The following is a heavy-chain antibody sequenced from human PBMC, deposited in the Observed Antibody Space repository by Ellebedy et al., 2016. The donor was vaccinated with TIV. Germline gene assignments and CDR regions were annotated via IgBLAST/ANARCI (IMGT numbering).Heavy chain of an antibody. J-gene: IGHJ6*02. CDR2: IWHDGSNK. CDR1: GFIFSRYG. V-gene: IGHV3-33*01. Sequence: PGGSLRLSCAAPGFIFSRYGMHWVRPAPGKGLEWVAVIWHDGSNKYYADSVKGRFTISRDNSKNTLYLQMNSLRAEDTGIYYCAREAVTRNYYYGMDGWGQGTTVTVFS. D-gene: IGHD4-17*01. CDR3: AREAVTRNYYYGMDG.